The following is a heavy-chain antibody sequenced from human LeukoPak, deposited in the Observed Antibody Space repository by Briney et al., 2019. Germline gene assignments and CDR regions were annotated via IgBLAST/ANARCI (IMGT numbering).Heavy chain of an antibody. D-gene: IGHD4-23*01. V-gene: IGHV1-46*03. Sequence: ASVKVSCKASGYSFPNFYIHWVRQAPGQGLEWMGIINPRGGSTNYAQKFQGRVTMTRDTSTSTVNMELSSLRSEDTAVYYCTRRLMTTVADYWGQGALVTVSS. CDR1: GYSFPNFY. CDR2: INPRGGST. J-gene: IGHJ4*02. CDR3: TRRLMTTVADY.